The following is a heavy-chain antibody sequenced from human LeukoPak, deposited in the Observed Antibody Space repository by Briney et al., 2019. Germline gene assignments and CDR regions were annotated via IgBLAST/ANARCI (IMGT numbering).Heavy chain of an antibody. Sequence: GRSLRLSCAASGFTFCSYAMHWVRQAPGKGLEWVAVISYDGSNKYYADSVKGRFTISRDNSKNTLYLQMNSLRAEDTAVYYCARGNYYGSGSYQPPFDYWGQGTLVTVSS. J-gene: IGHJ4*02. D-gene: IGHD3-10*01. CDR1: GFTFCSYA. CDR3: ARGNYYGSGSYQPPFDY. V-gene: IGHV3-30*04. CDR2: ISYDGSNK.